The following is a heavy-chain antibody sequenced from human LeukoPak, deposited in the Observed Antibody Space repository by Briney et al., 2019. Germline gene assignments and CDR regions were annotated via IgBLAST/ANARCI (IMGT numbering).Heavy chain of an antibody. Sequence: PGGSLRLSCAASGFTFDDYGMSWVRQAPGKGLEWVSGINWNGGSTGYADPVKGRFTISRDNAKNSLYLQMNSLRAEDTALYYCARDGSYCSGGSCYPLFDYWGQGTLVTVSS. CDR3: ARDGSYCSGGSCYPLFDY. J-gene: IGHJ4*02. D-gene: IGHD2-15*01. CDR1: GFTFDDYG. V-gene: IGHV3-20*04. CDR2: INWNGGST.